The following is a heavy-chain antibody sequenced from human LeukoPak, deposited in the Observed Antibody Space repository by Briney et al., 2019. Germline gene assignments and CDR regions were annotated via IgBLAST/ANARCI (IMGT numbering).Heavy chain of an antibody. J-gene: IGHJ4*02. D-gene: IGHD6-19*01. Sequence: SQTLSLPCTVPSPSLSSIYWSWIRHPPGKALEGIGYVHYIGDTNYNASLKSRATISVDTSRKQFSLKLSAVTAADSAVYYCARGASSVSDYWGQGTLVTVSS. CDR2: VHYIGDT. CDR1: SPSLSSIY. CDR3: ARGASSVSDY. V-gene: IGHV4-59*01.